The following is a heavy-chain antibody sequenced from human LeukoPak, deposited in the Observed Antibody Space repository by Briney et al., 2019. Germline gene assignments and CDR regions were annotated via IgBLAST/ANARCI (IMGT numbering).Heavy chain of an antibody. Sequence: GASVTVSCKASGYTFTSYGISWVRQAPGQGLEWMGWISAYNGNTNYAQKLQGRVTMTTDTSTSTAYMELRSLRSDDTAVYYCARCPFVDYELDYYYGMDVWGQGTTVTVSS. CDR3: ARCPFVDYELDYYYGMDV. CDR2: ISAYNGNT. CDR1: GYTFTSYG. J-gene: IGHJ6*02. D-gene: IGHD4-17*01. V-gene: IGHV1-18*01.